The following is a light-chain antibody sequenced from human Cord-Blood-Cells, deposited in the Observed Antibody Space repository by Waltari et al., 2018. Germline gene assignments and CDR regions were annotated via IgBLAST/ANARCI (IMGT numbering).Light chain of an antibody. J-gene: IGLJ1*01. CDR1: SSDVGGSNY. CDR2: DGS. Sequence: QSALTQPASVSGSPGQSITISCTGTSSDVGGSNYVSWYQQHPGKAPKLMIYDGSNRPSGVSNRFSGSKSGNTASLTISGLQAEDEADYYCSSYTSSSTLVFGTGTKVTVL. CDR3: SSYTSSSTLV. V-gene: IGLV2-14*03.